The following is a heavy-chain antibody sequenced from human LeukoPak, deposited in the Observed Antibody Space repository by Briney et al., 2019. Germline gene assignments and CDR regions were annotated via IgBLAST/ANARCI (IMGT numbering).Heavy chain of an antibody. J-gene: IGHJ4*02. V-gene: IGHV3-21*01. Sequence: PGGSLRLSCPASGFTFRSYSMNWVRQAPGKGLEWVSSITGGGTNTYYPDSVKGRFTISRDNAKNSLYLQMNSLRAEDTAVYYCARAGVAVAGAGLDYWGQGTLVPVSS. CDR2: ITGGGTNT. CDR3: ARAGVAVAGAGLDY. CDR1: GFTFRSYS. D-gene: IGHD6-13*01.